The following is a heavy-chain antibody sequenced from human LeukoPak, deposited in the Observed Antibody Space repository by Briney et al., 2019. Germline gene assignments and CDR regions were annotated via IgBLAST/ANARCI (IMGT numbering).Heavy chain of an antibody. D-gene: IGHD3-22*01. V-gene: IGHV4-61*02. Sequence: SETLSLTCTVSGGSISSGSYYWSWIRQPAGKGLEWIGRIYTSGSTNYNPSLKSRVTISVDTSKNQFSLKLSSVTAADTAVYYCARHGAHYYDSNGPFYYWGQGTLVTVSS. J-gene: IGHJ4*02. CDR1: GGSISSGSYY. CDR2: IYTSGST. CDR3: ARHGAHYYDSNGPFYY.